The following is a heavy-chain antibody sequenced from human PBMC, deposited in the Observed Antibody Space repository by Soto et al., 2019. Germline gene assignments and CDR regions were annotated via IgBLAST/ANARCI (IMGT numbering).Heavy chain of an antibody. CDR3: ARDTIRYENDSPDY. CDR1: GFTFDDSG. J-gene: IGHJ4*02. Sequence: GGSLRLSCTASGFTFDDSGMHWVRQVPGKGLGWVCFISWNGATTYYAGSVEGRFTVSRDNPKNSLYPKINSLRIEDTALYYCARDTIRYENDSPDYWGEGVLVTVYS. CDR2: ISWNGATT. D-gene: IGHD3-16*01. V-gene: IGHV3-43*01.